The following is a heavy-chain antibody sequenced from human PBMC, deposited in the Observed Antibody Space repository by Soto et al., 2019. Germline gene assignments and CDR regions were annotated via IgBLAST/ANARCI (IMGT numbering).Heavy chain of an antibody. CDR1: GYTFTSYD. CDR3: ARDVVGVVVAATFWFNP. Sequence: ASVKVSCKASGYTFTSYDINWVRQATGQGLEWMGWMNPNSGNTGYAQKFQGRVTMTRDTSISTAYMELSRLRSDDTAVYYCARDVVGVVVAATFWFNPWGQGTLVTVSS. J-gene: IGHJ5*02. D-gene: IGHD2-15*01. CDR2: MNPNSGNT. V-gene: IGHV1-8*01.